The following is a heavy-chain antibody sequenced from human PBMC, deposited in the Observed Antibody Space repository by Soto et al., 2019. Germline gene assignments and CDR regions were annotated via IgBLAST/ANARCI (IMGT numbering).Heavy chain of an antibody. D-gene: IGHD6-13*01. CDR1: GFTFSSYG. Sequence: PGGSLRLSCAASGFTFSSYGMHWVRQAPGKGLEWVAVISYDGSNKYYADSVKGRFTISRDNSKNTLYLQMNSLRAEDTAVYYCAKEFIAAADINWFDPWGQGTLVTVSS. V-gene: IGHV3-30*18. CDR3: AKEFIAAADINWFDP. J-gene: IGHJ5*02. CDR2: ISYDGSNK.